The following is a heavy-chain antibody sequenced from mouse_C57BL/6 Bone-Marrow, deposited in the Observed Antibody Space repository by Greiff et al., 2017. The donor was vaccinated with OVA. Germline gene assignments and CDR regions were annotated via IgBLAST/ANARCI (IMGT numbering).Heavy chain of an antibody. Sequence: QVQLQQSGPGLVQPSQSLSITCTVSGFSLTSYGVHWVRQSPGKGLEWLGVIWSGGSTDYNAAFISRLSISKDNSKSQVFFKMNSLQADDTSIYYCARLTGTREWFAYWGQGTLVTVSA. CDR3: ARLTGTREWFAY. CDR2: IWSGGST. V-gene: IGHV2-2*01. J-gene: IGHJ3*01. D-gene: IGHD4-1*01. CDR1: GFSLTSYG.